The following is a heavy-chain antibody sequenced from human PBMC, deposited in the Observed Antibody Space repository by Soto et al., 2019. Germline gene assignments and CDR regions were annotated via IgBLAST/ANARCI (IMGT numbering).Heavy chain of an antibody. CDR1: GGSVRSGRYY. CDR3: VRDPGLEPHYYYGMDV. D-gene: IGHD1-1*01. Sequence: SETLSLTCTVSGGSVRSGRYYWGWIRQPPGKGLEWIGYVYYSGSTNYNPSLKSRATISIDTFNDQFSLKLTSVTAADTAVYCVRDPGLEPHYYYGMDVWGQGTTVTVS. V-gene: IGHV4-61*01. J-gene: IGHJ6*02. CDR2: VYYSGST.